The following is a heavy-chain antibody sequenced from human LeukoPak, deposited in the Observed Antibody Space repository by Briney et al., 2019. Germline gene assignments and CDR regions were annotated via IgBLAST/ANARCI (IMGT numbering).Heavy chain of an antibody. CDR2: IWSDGSNR. CDR3: ARDAQRGFDYSNSLEY. Sequence: GGSLRLPCAASGFIFSHYDMHWVRQAPGKGLEWVAVIWSDGSNRFYADSVKGRFTISRDNSQNTVFLQMNSVRAEDTAMYYCARDAQRGFDYSNSLEYWGHGTLVTVPS. D-gene: IGHD4-11*01. J-gene: IGHJ4*01. CDR1: GFIFSHYD. V-gene: IGHV3-33*01.